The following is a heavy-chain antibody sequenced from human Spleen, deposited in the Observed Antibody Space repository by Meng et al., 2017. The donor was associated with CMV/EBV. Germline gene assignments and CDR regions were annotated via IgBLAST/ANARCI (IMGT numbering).Heavy chain of an antibody. V-gene: IGHV3-13*01. CDR2: IGTAGDT. CDR1: GFTFSSYD. Sequence: GESLKISCAASGFTFSSYDMHWVRQATGKGLEWVSAIGTAGDTYYPGSVKGRFTISRDNAKNSLYLQMNSLRAGDTAVYYCARDRDGMDVWGQGTTVTV. CDR3: ARDRDGMDV. J-gene: IGHJ6*02.